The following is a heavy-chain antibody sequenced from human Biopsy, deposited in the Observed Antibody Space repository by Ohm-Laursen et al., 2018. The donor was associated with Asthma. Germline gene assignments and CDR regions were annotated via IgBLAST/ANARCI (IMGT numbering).Heavy chain of an antibody. CDR1: GFAVSRDY. J-gene: IGHJ4*02. V-gene: IGHV3-53*01. CDR2: IYSGGTS. Sequence: SLRLSCAASGFAVSRDYMFWVRQAPGKGLEWVSVIYSGGTSHTADSVRGRFTISRDYSKNTLYLQVHSLRAEDTAVYYCARGDSSNWSHYYFDYRGQGTLVTVSS. D-gene: IGHD3-22*01. CDR3: ARGDSSNWSHYYFDY.